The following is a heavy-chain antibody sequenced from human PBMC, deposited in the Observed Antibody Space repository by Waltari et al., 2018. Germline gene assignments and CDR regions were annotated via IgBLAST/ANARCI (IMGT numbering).Heavy chain of an antibody. Sequence: QDLLVQSGAEVKKPGASVKVSCKASGYTFTSYYMHWVRQAPGQGLDWMGMINPSGESTNFAQKFQGRLTMTMDTSTSTVFMELTSLRSDDTAVYYCARARDDFWGNWFDPWGQGALVTVSS. CDR2: INPSGEST. J-gene: IGHJ5*02. CDR1: GYTFTSYY. CDR3: ARARDDFWGNWFDP. V-gene: IGHV1-46*01. D-gene: IGHD3-3*01.